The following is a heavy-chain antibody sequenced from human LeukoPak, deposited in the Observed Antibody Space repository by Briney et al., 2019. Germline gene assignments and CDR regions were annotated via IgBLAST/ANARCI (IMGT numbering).Heavy chain of an antibody. CDR1: GYSFTSYW. V-gene: IGHV5-51*01. CDR3: ARLVTMVRGVIPPDY. D-gene: IGHD3-10*01. Sequence: GESLKISCKGSGYSFTSYWIGWVRQMPGKGLEWMGIIYPGDSDTRYSPSFQGQVTISADKSISTAYLQWSSLKASDTAMYYCARLVTMVRGVIPPDYWGQGTLVTVSS. J-gene: IGHJ4*02. CDR2: IYPGDSDT.